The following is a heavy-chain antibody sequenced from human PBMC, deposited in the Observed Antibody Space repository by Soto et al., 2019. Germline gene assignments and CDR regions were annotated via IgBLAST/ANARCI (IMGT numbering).Heavy chain of an antibody. CDR1: GFTFSSYW. J-gene: IGHJ5*02. CDR3: VRDRPHNWFDP. CDR2: IDNDGNSP. V-gene: IGHV3-74*01. Sequence: EGQLVESGGGLVQPGESLRLSCAASGFTFSSYWMHWVRQVPGKGLVWVSRIDNDGNSPAYADSVKGRFTISRDNATNTVYLQMNSLRAEDTAMYYCVRDRPHNWFDPWGQGTLVTVSS.